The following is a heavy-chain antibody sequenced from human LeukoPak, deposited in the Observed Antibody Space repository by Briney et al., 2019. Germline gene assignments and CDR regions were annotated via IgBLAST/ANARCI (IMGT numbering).Heavy chain of an antibody. D-gene: IGHD3-22*01. CDR3: ATSDYYDTSGHPHDAFDI. J-gene: IGHJ3*02. CDR1: GFTFSIYA. Sequence: QPGGSLRLSCAASGFTFSIYAMIWVRQAPGKGLEWVSSLSGSGGSASYADSVKGRFTTSRDNSKDTLYLQMNSLRAEDTAVYYCATSDYYDTSGHPHDAFDIWGQGTMVTVSS. CDR2: LSGSGGSA. V-gene: IGHV3-23*01.